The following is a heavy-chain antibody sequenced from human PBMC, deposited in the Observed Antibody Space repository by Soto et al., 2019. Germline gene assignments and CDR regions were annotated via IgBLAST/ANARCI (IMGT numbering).Heavy chain of an antibody. V-gene: IGHV4-39*01. Sequence: PSETLSLTCTVSGGSISSSSYYWGWIRQPPGKGLEWIGSIYYSGSTYSNPSLKRRVTISVDTSKNEFTLRLSSVPDADTAVYDYARGIMTTVTKRGRPFTTFRSRRHNWFDPWGQGTLVTVSS. J-gene: IGHJ5*02. CDR1: GGSISSSSYY. D-gene: IGHD4-17*01. CDR3: ARGIMTTVTKRGRPFTTFRSRRHNWFDP. CDR2: IYYSGST.